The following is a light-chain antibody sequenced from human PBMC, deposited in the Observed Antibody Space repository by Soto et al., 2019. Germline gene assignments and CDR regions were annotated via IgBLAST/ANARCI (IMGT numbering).Light chain of an antibody. CDR2: ETS. J-gene: IGKJ1*01. CDR1: QSISSP. Sequence: DIQMTQSPSTLSASVGDRVSITCRASQSISSPMAWYQQEPGKAPRLLIYETSTLQRGVPSRFSGSASGTEFTLTISSLQPDDFAPNYCQQKNGFGSWTFGQGTKVE. V-gene: IGKV1-5*03. CDR3: QQKNGFGSWT.